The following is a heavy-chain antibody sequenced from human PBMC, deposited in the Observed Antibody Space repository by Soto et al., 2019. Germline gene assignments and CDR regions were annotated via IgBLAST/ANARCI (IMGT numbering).Heavy chain of an antibody. J-gene: IGHJ4*02. V-gene: IGHV3-21*06. CDR1: GFTFTGYS. CDR2: ISSTTNYI. CDR3: ARESEDLTSNFDY. Sequence: LRLSCAASGFTFTGYSMNWVRQAPGKGLEWVSSISSTTNYIYYGDSMKGRFTISRDNAKNSLYLEMNSLRAEDTAVYYCARESEDLTSNFDYWGQGTLVTVSS.